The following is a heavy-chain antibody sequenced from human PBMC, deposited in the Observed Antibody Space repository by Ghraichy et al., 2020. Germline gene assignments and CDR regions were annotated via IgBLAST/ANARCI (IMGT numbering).Heavy chain of an antibody. CDR3: AREAPATFYFDY. Sequence: ASVKVSGKASGYNFISYYMHWVRQAPGQGLEYMGIINPSAGNTNYAQKFQGRVTMTRDTSTSTVYMEVSSLRAEDTAVYYCAREAPATFYFDYWGQGTLVTVSS. V-gene: IGHV1-46*01. CDR1: GYNFISYY. CDR2: INPSAGNT. J-gene: IGHJ4*02.